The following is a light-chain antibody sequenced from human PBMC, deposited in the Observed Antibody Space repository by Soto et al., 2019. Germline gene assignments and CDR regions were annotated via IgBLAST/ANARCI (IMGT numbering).Light chain of an antibody. CDR2: DAS. CDR3: QRYSSYST. V-gene: IGKV1-5*01. CDR1: QSISNW. J-gene: IGKJ1*01. Sequence: DIQMTQSPSTLSASVGDRVTITCRASQSISNWVAWYQQKPGKVPELLIYDASRLQSGVPLRFSGSGSGTEFTLTISSLQPDDFATYYCQRYSSYSTFGQGTKVDIK.